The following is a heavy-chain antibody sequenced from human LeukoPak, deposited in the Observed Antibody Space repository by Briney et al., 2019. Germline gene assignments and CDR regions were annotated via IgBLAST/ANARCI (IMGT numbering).Heavy chain of an antibody. CDR2: IKPDGSEK. D-gene: IGHD1-1*01. Sequence: GGSLRLSCAASGFTFSSYWMSWVRQAPGKGLEWVANIKPDGSEKYYVDSVKGRFTISRDNAKNSLHLQLNSLRGEDTAVYYCARDMDNWTEADYWGQGTLVTVSS. J-gene: IGHJ4*02. CDR3: ARDMDNWTEADY. CDR1: GFTFSSYW. V-gene: IGHV3-7*01.